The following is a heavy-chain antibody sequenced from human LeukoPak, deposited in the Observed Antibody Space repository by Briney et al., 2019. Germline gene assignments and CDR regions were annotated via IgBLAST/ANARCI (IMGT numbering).Heavy chain of an antibody. J-gene: IGHJ4*02. CDR2: IYSGRST. CDR3: ARYSGTFSNSYFDC. D-gene: IGHD1-26*01. V-gene: IGHV3-66*01. CDR1: GFTVSSND. Sequence: GGSLRLSCAASGFTVSSNDMSWVRQAPGKGLEWVSLIYSGRSTYYADSVKGRFIISRDNSKNTLYLQMNSLRAEDTAAYYCARYSGTFSNSYFDCWGQGTLVTVSS.